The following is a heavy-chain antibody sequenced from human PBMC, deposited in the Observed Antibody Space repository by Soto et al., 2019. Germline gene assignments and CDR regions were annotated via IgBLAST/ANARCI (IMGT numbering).Heavy chain of an antibody. CDR1: GFTFSSYW. D-gene: IGHD2-2*01. V-gene: IGHV3-7*03. CDR2: IKQDGSEK. J-gene: IGHJ6*02. CDR3: ARRGYCSSTSCYRTPYYYYYYYGMDV. Sequence: PGGSLRLSCAASGFTFSSYWMSWVRQAPGKGLEWVANIKQDGSEKYYVDSVKGRFTISRDNAKNSLYLQMNSLRAEDAAVYYCARRGYCSSTSCYRTPYYYYYYYGMDVWGQGTTVTVSS.